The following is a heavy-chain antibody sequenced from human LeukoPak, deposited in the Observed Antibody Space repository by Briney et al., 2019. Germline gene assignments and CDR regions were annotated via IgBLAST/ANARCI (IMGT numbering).Heavy chain of an antibody. D-gene: IGHD1-26*01. V-gene: IGHV1-3*01. Sequence: ASVNVSCKASGYTFTSYAIHWVRQAPGQRLEWMGWISAGNGNTKYSQNFQGRVTFISNTSATTAFMELSSLRSEDAAVYYCARDSGSGNNDYWGQGTLVTVSS. CDR2: ISAGNGNT. CDR3: ARDSGSGNNDY. J-gene: IGHJ4*02. CDR1: GYTFTSYA.